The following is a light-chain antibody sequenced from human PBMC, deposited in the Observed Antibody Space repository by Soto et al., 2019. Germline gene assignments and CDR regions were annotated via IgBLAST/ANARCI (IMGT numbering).Light chain of an antibody. CDR2: LGS. Sequence: DNVMTQSPLSLPVTPGEPASISCRSSQSLLHSNGYNYLDWYLQKPGQSPQLLIYLGSNRACGVSDRFSGSGSGTDFTLKNSRVEAEDVGFYYSMQALKTRWTFGQGTKVEIK. V-gene: IGKV2-28*01. CDR3: MQALKTRWT. CDR1: QSLLHSNGYNY. J-gene: IGKJ1*01.